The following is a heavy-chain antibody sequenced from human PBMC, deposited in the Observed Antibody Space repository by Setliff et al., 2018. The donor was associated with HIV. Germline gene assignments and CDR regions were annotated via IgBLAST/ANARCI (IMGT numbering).Heavy chain of an antibody. J-gene: IGHJ4*02. V-gene: IGHV4-4*09. CDR1: GGSISSYY. CDR3: ARFDDNGYSVDF. D-gene: IGHD3-22*01. Sequence: SETLSLTCTVSGGSISSYYWSWIRQPPGKGLEWIGYIYTSGSTNYNPSLKSRVTMSVDTSKNQFSLRLSSVTAADTAVYYCARFDDNGYSVDFWGQGTLVTVSS. CDR2: IYTSGST.